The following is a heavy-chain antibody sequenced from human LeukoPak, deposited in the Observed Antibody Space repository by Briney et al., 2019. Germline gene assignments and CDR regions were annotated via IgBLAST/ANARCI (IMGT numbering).Heavy chain of an antibody. J-gene: IGHJ4*02. CDR3: ARDSEIRYFDWLFNFDY. CDR2: VNPNSGGT. V-gene: IGHV1-2*02. D-gene: IGHD3-9*01. CDR1: GYTFTGYY. Sequence: ASVKVSCKASGYTFTGYYMHWVRQAPGQGLEWMGWVNPNSGGTNYAQKFQGRVTMTRDTSISTAYMELSRLRSDDTAVYYCARDSEIRYFDWLFNFDYWGQGTLVTVSS.